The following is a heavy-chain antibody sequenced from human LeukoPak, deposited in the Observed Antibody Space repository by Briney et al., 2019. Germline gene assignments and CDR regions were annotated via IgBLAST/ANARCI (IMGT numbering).Heavy chain of an antibody. CDR3: ARGPGSDFWSGYYFPFDY. V-gene: IGHV1-46*01. J-gene: IGHJ4*02. CDR1: GYTFTTDY. Sequence: ASVKFSCKASGYTFTTDYIHWVRQAPGQGLEWMGIINPSGGTTNYAQNFQGRVTMTRDTSTSTVYMELSSLRSEDTAVYYCARGPGSDFWSGYYFPFDYWGQGTLVTVSS. D-gene: IGHD3-3*01. CDR2: INPSGGTT.